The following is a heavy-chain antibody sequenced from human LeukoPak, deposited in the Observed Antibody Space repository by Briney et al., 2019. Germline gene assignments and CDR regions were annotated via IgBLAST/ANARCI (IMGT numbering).Heavy chain of an antibody. CDR3: ARDGSGRVPEMSAPDY. J-gene: IGHJ4*02. CDR2: IKQDETEK. Sequence: GGSLRLSCAASGFNLSRYWMSWVRQAPGEGLEWVANIKQDETEKDYVDSVRGRFTISRDNAKNSLYLQMNSLRAEDTAVYYCARDGSGRVPEMSAPDYWGQGTLVTVSS. CDR1: GFNLSRYW. V-gene: IGHV3-7*01. D-gene: IGHD3-10*01.